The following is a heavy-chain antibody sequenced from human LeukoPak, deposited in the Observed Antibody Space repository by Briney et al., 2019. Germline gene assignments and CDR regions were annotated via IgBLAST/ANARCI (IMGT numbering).Heavy chain of an antibody. CDR3: ARVPSGSYSRVYYFDY. V-gene: IGHV1-2*02. Sequence: ASVKVSCKASGYTFTGYYMHWVRQAPGQGLGWMGWINPNSGGTNYAQKFQGRVTMTRDTSISTAYMELSRLRSDDTAVYYCARVPSGSYSRVYYFDYWGQGTLVTVSS. CDR1: GYTFTGYY. CDR2: INPNSGGT. J-gene: IGHJ4*02. D-gene: IGHD1-26*01.